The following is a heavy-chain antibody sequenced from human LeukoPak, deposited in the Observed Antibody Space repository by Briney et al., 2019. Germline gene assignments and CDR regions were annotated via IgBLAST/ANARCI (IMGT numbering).Heavy chain of an antibody. CDR2: ISYDGSNK. D-gene: IGHD5-12*01. Sequence: GGSLRLSCAASGFTFSSYGMHWVRQAPGKGLEWVAVISYDGSNKYYADSVKGRFTISRDNSKNTPYLQMNSLRAEDTAVYYCAKGVRGYSGYDPTQYYYYYYGMDVWGQGTTVTVSS. CDR3: AKGVRGYSGYDPTQYYYYYYGMDV. J-gene: IGHJ6*02. CDR1: GFTFSSYG. V-gene: IGHV3-30*18.